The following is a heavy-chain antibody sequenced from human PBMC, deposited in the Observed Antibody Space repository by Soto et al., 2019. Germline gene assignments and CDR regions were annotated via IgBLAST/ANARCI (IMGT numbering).Heavy chain of an antibody. J-gene: IGHJ4*02. CDR1: GFTFSSYG. Sequence: ESGGGVVQPGRSLRLSCAASGFTFSSYGMHWVRQAPGKGLEWVAVIWYDGSNKYYADSVKGRFTISRDNSKNTLYLQMNSLRAEDTAVYYCARGGWYSSSWYIDYWGQGTLVTVSS. D-gene: IGHD6-13*01. V-gene: IGHV3-33*01. CDR3: ARGGWYSSSWYIDY. CDR2: IWYDGSNK.